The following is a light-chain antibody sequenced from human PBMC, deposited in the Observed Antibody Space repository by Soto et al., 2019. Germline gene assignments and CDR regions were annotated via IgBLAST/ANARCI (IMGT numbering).Light chain of an antibody. CDR2: EVT. CDR1: SSDVGAYNY. CDR3: TSHAGLNAWDV. J-gene: IGLJ1*01. V-gene: IGLV2-8*01. Sequence: QSALTQPTSAPGLSGQLGTISCTGTSSDVGAYNYVSWYQQHPGKAPKLMIYEVTKRPSGVPARFSGSKSGNTASLTVSGLQAEDEADYYCTSHAGLNAWDVFGTGTKVTVL.